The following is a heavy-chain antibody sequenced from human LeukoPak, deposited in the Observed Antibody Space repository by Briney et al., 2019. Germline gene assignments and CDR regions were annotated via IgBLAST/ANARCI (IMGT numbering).Heavy chain of an antibody. D-gene: IGHD1-26*01. V-gene: IGHV3-23*01. Sequence: GGSLRLSCTASGFTFSSYAMSWVRQAPGKGLEWVSAISGSGGSTYYADSVKGRLTISRDNSKNTLYLQMNSLRAEDTAVYYCASVYYSGSYYPFDYWGQGTLVTVSS. CDR3: ASVYYSGSYYPFDY. CDR1: GFTFSSYA. J-gene: IGHJ4*02. CDR2: ISGSGGST.